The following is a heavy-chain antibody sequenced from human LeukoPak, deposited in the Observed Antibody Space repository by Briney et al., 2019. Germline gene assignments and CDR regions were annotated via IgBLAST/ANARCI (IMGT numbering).Heavy chain of an antibody. CDR2: INQDGSKE. CDR3: VRDGGVSGYDLLDY. CDR1: GFTFSNYC. V-gene: IGHV3-7*01. J-gene: IGHJ4*02. D-gene: IGHD5-12*01. Sequence: GGSLRLSCAASGFTFSNYCMTWVRQAPGKGLEWVAHINQDGSKEHYLDSVKARFTISRDNAKNSLSLQMNSLRAEGTAVYYCVRDGGVSGYDLLDYWGQGTLVTVSS.